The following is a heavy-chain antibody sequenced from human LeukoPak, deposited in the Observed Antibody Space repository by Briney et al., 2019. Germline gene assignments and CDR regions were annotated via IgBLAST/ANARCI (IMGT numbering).Heavy chain of an antibody. D-gene: IGHD2-21*01. CDR1: GFTFSSYA. J-gene: IGHJ6*03. V-gene: IGHV3-23*01. Sequence: AGSLRLSCAACGFTFSSYAMSWVRQAPGKGLEWVSAISCSGGSTYYADSVKGRFTLSRDNSKNTLYMQMNSLRAEDTAVYYCAKENPMGEGYYYMDVWGKGTTVTVSS. CDR3: AKENPMGEGYYYMDV. CDR2: ISCSGGST.